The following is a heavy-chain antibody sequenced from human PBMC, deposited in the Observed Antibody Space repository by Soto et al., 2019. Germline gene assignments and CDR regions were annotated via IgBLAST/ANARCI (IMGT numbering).Heavy chain of an antibody. Sequence: PGESLKISCKGSGYSFTSYWIGWVRQMPGKGLEWMGIIYPGDSDTRYSPSFQGQVTISADKSISTAYLQWSSLKASDTAMYYCARAGQDIVVVVAAGHYYYGMDVWGQGTTVTVSS. D-gene: IGHD2-15*01. CDR1: GYSFTSYW. CDR3: ARAGQDIVVVVAAGHYYYGMDV. J-gene: IGHJ6*02. CDR2: IYPGDSDT. V-gene: IGHV5-51*01.